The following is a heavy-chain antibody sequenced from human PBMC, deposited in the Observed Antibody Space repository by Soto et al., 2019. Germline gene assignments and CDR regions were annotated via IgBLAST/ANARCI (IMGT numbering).Heavy chain of an antibody. V-gene: IGHV4-30-2*01. CDR2: VYLSGAT. CDR3: VRERTIFGVAPGGGVDV. Sequence: QLQLQESGSGLIKPSQTLSLTCAVSGGSISPSDYTWSWIRQPPGRGLEWIGSVYLSGATHYMPSLKNRLTMSLDKSKNQFSLDLTSVTAADTAVYYCVRERTIFGVAPGGGVDVWGQGTTVTVSS. D-gene: IGHD3-3*01. CDR1: GGSISPSDYT. J-gene: IGHJ6*02.